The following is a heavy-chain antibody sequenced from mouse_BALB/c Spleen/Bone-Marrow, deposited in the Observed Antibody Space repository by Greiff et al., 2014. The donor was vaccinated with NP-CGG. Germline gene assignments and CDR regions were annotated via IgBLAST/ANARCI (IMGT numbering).Heavy chain of an antibody. CDR1: GFSLTNFG. J-gene: IGHJ2*01. V-gene: IGHV2-2*02. CDR3: ARADGFYDY. Sequence: QVQLQQSGPGLVQPSQSLSITCTVSGFSLTNFGVHWVRQSPGKGLEWLGVIWSGGSTDYNAAFISRLSISKDNSKSQVFFKKNSLQANDTAMYYCARADGFYDYWGQGTTLTVSS. D-gene: IGHD2-3*01. CDR2: IWSGGST.